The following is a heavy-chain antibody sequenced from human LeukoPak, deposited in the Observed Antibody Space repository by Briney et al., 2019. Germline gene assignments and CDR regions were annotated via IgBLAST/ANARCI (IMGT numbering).Heavy chain of an antibody. J-gene: IGHJ4*02. Sequence: SETLSLTCTVSGGSISSYYWSWIRQPPGKGLEWIGYIYYSGSTNYNPSLKSRVTISVDTSKNQFSLKLSSVTAADTAVYYCARGGNVAAAGTFDYWGQRTLVTVSS. V-gene: IGHV4-59*01. CDR3: ARGGNVAAAGTFDY. CDR1: GGSISSYY. CDR2: IYYSGST. D-gene: IGHD6-13*01.